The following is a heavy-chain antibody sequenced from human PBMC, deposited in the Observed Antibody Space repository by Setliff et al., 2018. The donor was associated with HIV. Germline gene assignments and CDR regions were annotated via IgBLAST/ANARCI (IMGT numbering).Heavy chain of an antibody. V-gene: IGHV1-24*01. CDR1: GSSLTELS. D-gene: IGHD1-26*01. J-gene: IGHJ4*02. CDR3: ATVGPTGAYFHD. Sequence: ASVKVSCKVSGSSLTELSIHWVRQTPGKGLQWMGGFDPEDGPDDGQTIYARKFQGRVTMTKDTSTDTAYMVLARLTSEDTAVYFCATVGPTGAYFHDWGQGTLVTVSS. CDR2: FDPEDGPDDGQT.